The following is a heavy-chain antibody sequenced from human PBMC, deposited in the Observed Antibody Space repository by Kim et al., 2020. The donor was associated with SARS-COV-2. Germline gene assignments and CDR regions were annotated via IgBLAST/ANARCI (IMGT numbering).Heavy chain of an antibody. J-gene: IGHJ4*02. CDR3: ARAGRGIQLDY. V-gene: IGHV3-74*01. Sequence: GGSLRLSCAASGFTFSNYWMHWVRQAPGKELVWVSRLDGNGNDITYADSVNGRFTISRDNAKNTLYLQMNSLRAEDTAVYYCARAGRGIQLDYWGQGTL. D-gene: IGHD3-16*01. CDR1: GFTFSNYW. CDR2: LDGNGNDI.